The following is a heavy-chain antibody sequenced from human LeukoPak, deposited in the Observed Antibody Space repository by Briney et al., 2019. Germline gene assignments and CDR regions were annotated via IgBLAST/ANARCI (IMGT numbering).Heavy chain of an antibody. V-gene: IGHV3-33*08. Sequence: GGSLRLSCAASGFIFSKYGMHWARQAPGKGLEWVAIIWNDGNNKYYGTSVSGRFTISRDNSKNTLYLQMNSLRAEDTAVYYCARDDYYGSGGFDYWGQGTLVTVSS. CDR3: ARDDYYGSGGFDY. J-gene: IGHJ4*02. D-gene: IGHD3-10*01. CDR1: GFIFSKYG. CDR2: IWNDGNNK.